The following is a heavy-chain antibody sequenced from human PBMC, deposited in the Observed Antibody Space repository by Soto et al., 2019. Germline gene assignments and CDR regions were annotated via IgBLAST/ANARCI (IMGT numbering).Heavy chain of an antibody. J-gene: IGHJ4*02. CDR1: GFTFSSYA. Sequence: EVQLLESGGGLVQPGGSLRLSCAASGFTFSSYAMSWVRQAPGKGLEWVSAISGSGGSTYYADSVKGRFTISRDNSKNTRYLQRNSLRAEDTAVYYCAKKSAVVIGLLWYFDYWGQGTLVSVSS. CDR3: AKKSAVVIGLLWYFDY. CDR2: ISGSGGST. D-gene: IGHD3-22*01. V-gene: IGHV3-23*01.